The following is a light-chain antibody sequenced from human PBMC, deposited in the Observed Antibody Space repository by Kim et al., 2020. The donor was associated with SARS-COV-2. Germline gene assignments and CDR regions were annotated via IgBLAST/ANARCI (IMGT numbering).Light chain of an antibody. Sequence: EIVMTQPPATLSVSPGERATLSCRASESISNNLAWYQHKPGQAPRLLIYGASTRATGIPARFSGSGSGTDFTLTVSSLQSEDFAVYYCHQSKGCPPADTFAQGTKLEI. CDR1: ESISNN. CDR3: HQSKGCPPADT. CDR2: GAS. V-gene: IGKV3-15*01. J-gene: IGKJ2*01.